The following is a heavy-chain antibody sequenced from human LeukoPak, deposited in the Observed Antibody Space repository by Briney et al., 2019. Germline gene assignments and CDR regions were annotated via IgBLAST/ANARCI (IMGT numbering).Heavy chain of an antibody. CDR3: AKENTSGYRSFYYYDGMDV. CDR1: GFTFSSSA. V-gene: IGHV3-23*01. J-gene: IGHJ6*02. Sequence: GGSLRLSCAASGFTFSSSAMSWVRQAPGKGLEWVSAIGGSGGSTYYADSVKGRFTISRDNSKNTLYLQMNSLRAEDTAVYYCAKENTSGYRSFYYYDGMDVWGQGTTVTVSS. D-gene: IGHD3-22*01. CDR2: IGGSGGST.